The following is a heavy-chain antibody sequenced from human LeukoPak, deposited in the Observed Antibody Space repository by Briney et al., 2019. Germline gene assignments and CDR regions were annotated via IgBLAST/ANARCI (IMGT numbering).Heavy chain of an antibody. V-gene: IGHV4-4*02. J-gene: IGHJ2*01. CDR2: IYHSGST. Sequence: SETLSLTCAVSGGSISSSNWWNWVRPPPGKGLEWIGQIYHSGSTNYNPSLKTRVTISVDKSKSQFSLNLTSVTAADTAVYYCARLTSSWYQDWYFDLWGRGTLVTVSS. D-gene: IGHD6-13*01. CDR3: ARLTSSWYQDWYFDL. CDR1: GGSISSSNW.